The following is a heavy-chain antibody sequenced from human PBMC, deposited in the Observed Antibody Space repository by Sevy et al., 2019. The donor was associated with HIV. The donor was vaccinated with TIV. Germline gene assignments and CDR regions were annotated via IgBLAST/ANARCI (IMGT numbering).Heavy chain of an antibody. CDR2: IWFNGSNK. Sequence: GGSLRLSCAASGFTFSSYGMHWVRQAPGKGLEWVALIWFNGSNKYYADSVKARFTISRDNSKNTLYLQMNSLRAEDTAVYYCAKQISYQGYFDYRGQGTLVTVSS. CDR1: GFTFSSYG. CDR3: AKQISYQGYFDY. D-gene: IGHD3-16*02. J-gene: IGHJ4*02. V-gene: IGHV3-33*06.